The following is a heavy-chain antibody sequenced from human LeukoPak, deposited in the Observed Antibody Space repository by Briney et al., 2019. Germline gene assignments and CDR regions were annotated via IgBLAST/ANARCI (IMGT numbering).Heavy chain of an antibody. CDR1: GFTFSSYW. J-gene: IGHJ6*02. Sequence: GGSLRLSCAASGFTFSSYWMSWVRQAPGKGLEWVANIKQDGSEKYYVDSVKGRFTISRDNAKNSLYLQMNSLRAEDTAVYYCARSVWFGEEGDGMDAWGQGTTVTVSS. V-gene: IGHV3-7*01. CDR3: ARSVWFGEEGDGMDA. CDR2: IKQDGSEK. D-gene: IGHD3-10*01.